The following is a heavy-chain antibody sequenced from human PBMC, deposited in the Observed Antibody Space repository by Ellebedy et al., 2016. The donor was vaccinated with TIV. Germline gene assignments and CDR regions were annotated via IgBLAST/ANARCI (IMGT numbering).Heavy chain of an antibody. J-gene: IGHJ3*02. CDR3: ARAQQVGPFDI. CDR2: IYHIGGT. CDR1: GGSISSGGYS. Sequence: SETLSLTCAVSGGSISSGGYSWSWIRQPPGKGLEWIGYIYHIGGTYSNPSLKSRVTISVDRSKNQFSLKLSSVTAADTAVYYCARAQQVGPFDIWGQGTLVTVSS. D-gene: IGHD6-13*01. V-gene: IGHV4-30-2*01.